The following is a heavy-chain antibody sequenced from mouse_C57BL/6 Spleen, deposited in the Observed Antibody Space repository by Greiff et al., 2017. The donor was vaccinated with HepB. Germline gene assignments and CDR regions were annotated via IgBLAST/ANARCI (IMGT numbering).Heavy chain of an antibody. J-gene: IGHJ4*01. V-gene: IGHV1-50*01. Sequence: QVQLQQPGAELVKPGASVKLSCKASGYTFTSYWMQWVKQRPGQGLEWIGEIDPSDSYTNYNQKFKGKATLTVDTSSSTAYMQLSSLTSEDSAVYYCAREVLRTHAMDYWGQGTSVTVSS. CDR2: IDPSDSYT. D-gene: IGHD1-1*01. CDR1: GYTFTSYW. CDR3: AREVLRTHAMDY.